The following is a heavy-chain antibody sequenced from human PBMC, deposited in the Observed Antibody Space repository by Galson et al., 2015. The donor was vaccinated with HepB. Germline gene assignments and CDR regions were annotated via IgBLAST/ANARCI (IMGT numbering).Heavy chain of an antibody. J-gene: IGHJ5*02. CDR2: FDPEDGET. Sequence: SVKVSCKVSGYTLTELSMHWVRQAPGKGLEWMGGFDPEDGETIYAQKFQGRVTMTEGTSTDTAYMELSSLRSEDTAVYYCATDLDGSGHRDWFDPWGQGTLVTVSS. V-gene: IGHV1-24*01. CDR1: GYTLTELS. CDR3: ATDLDGSGHRDWFDP. D-gene: IGHD3-10*01.